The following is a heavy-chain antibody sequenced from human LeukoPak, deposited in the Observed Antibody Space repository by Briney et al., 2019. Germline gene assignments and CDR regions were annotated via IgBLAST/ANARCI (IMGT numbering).Heavy chain of an antibody. V-gene: IGHV3-66*01. CDR3: ARDKGSGWYWFDP. D-gene: IGHD6-19*01. CDR1: GFTVSSNY. CDR2: IYGGGST. J-gene: IGHJ5*02. Sequence: GGSLRLSCAASGFTVSSNYMSWVRQAPGKGLEWVSVIYGGGSTYYADSVKGRFTISRDNSKNTLYLQMNSLRAEDTAVYYCARDKGSGWYWFDPWGQGTLVTVSS.